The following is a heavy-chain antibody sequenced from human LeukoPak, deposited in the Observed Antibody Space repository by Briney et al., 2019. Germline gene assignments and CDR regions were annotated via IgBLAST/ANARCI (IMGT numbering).Heavy chain of an antibody. CDR1: GFTFSNYY. CDR3: ARVYGGLDV. Sequence: GGSLRLSCAASGFTFSNYYMNWVRQAPGKGLEWVSCISSSSTYIYYADSVKGRFTISRDNAKNSLYLQMNSLRAEDTAVYYCARVYGGLDVRGQGTTVTVSS. V-gene: IGHV3-21*01. D-gene: IGHD4/OR15-4a*01. CDR2: ISSSSTYI. J-gene: IGHJ6*02.